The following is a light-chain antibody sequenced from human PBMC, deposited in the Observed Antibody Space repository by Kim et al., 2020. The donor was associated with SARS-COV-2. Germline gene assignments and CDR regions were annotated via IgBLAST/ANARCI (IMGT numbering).Light chain of an antibody. Sequence: SVSPGQTASITWSEDELGDKYACWYQQKPGQSPVLVIYQDSKRPSGIPERFSGSNSGNTATLTISGTHAMDEADYYCQAWDSSTVVFGGGTQLTVL. V-gene: IGLV3-1*01. CDR1: ELGDKY. CDR2: QDS. J-gene: IGLJ2*01. CDR3: QAWDSSTVV.